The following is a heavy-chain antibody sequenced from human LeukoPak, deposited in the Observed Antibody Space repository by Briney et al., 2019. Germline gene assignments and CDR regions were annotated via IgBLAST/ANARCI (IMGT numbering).Heavy chain of an antibody. CDR3: AKGSGSGGYGWFAP. CDR1: GFTFSSYA. V-gene: IGHV3-23*01. CDR2: IDASGGST. D-gene: IGHD6-19*01. Sequence: PGGALRLSCAASGFTFSSYAMSWVRDAPGEGLEWVSSIDASGGSTYYAESVRGGFTISRDNSKDTFYIQMNTLRADGAAGYYSAKGSGSGGYGWFAPWGQGTLVTVSS. J-gene: IGHJ5*02.